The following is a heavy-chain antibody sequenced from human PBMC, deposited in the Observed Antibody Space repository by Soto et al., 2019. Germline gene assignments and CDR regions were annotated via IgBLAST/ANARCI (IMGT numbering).Heavy chain of an antibody. CDR1: GGSMTTYY. CDR3: ARGGWYLDY. V-gene: IGHV4-59*01. J-gene: IGHJ4*02. D-gene: IGHD6-19*01. CDR2: IYYSGST. Sequence: QVQLQESGPGLVKPSETLSLTCTVSGGSMTTYYWSWFRQPPGKGLEYIGYIYYSGSTHYNPSLEXRXTXXVDTSKSHVSLRLTYVTAADIAVYFCARGGWYLDYWGQGILVTVSS.